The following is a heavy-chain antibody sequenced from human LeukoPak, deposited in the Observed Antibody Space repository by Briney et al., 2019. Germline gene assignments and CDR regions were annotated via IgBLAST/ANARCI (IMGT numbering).Heavy chain of an antibody. CDR2: LSYDGSNA. D-gene: IGHD2-21*02. V-gene: IGHV3-30*03. CDR3: STKIDSTASETDCSSEF. CDR1: GFVLSMVG. J-gene: IGHJ4*02. Sequence: PGGSLRLSCPPFGFVLSMVGMHSVRQAPGKGLEWVAFLSYDGSNAYYADSVKGRFTISRYNSKNTLYLQMYSLKPDDTAVYYCSTKIDSTASETDCSSEFWGQGTLVTVSS.